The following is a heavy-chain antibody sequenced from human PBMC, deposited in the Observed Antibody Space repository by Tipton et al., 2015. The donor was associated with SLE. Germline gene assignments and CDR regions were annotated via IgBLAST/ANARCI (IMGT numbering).Heavy chain of an antibody. CDR3: ANVGSWAAIVGASDY. CDR1: GFTFSSYA. CDR2: ISGSGGST. Sequence: SLRLSCAASGFTFSSYAMSWVRQAPGKGLEWVSAISGSGGSTYYADSVKGRFTISRDNSKNTLYLQMNGLRAEDTAVYYCANVGSWAAIVGASDYWGQGTLVTVSS. D-gene: IGHD1-26*01. J-gene: IGHJ4*02. V-gene: IGHV3-23*01.